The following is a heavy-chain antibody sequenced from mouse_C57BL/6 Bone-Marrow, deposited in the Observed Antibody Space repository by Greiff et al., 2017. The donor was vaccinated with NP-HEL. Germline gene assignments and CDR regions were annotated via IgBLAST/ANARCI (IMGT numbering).Heavy chain of an antibody. CDR2: IYPRSGNT. CDR1: GYTFTSYG. J-gene: IGHJ2*01. V-gene: IGHV1-81*01. CDR3: ARRPYCFVS. Sequence: VQVVESGAELARPGASVKLSCKASGYTFTSYGISWVKQRTGQGLEWIGEIYPRSGNTYYNEKFKGKATLTADKSSSPAYMELRSLTSEDSAVYFCARRPYCFVSWGQGTTLTVSS.